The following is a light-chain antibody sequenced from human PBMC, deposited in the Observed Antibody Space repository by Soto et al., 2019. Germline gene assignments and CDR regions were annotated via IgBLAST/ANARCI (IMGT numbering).Light chain of an antibody. CDR1: QSVRSSY. CDR2: GAS. J-gene: IGKJ1*01. CDR3: QQYGNLLWT. V-gene: IGKV3-20*01. Sequence: EIVLTQSPGTLSLSPGERATLSCRASQSVRSSYLAWYQQKPGQAPRLLIYGASNRATSIPVRFSGSGSGTDFTLTISRLELEDFAVYFCQQYGNLLWTFGQGTKVEIK.